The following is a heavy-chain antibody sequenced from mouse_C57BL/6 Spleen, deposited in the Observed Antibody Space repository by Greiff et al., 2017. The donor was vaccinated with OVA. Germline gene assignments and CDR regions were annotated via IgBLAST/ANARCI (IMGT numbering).Heavy chain of an antibody. CDR1: GYTFTSYW. D-gene: IGHD2-5*01. CDR2: IYPSDSET. CDR3: ARFGSNFRDYYAMDY. V-gene: IGHV1-61*01. J-gene: IGHJ4*01. Sequence: QVQLQQPGAELVRPGSSVKLSCKASGYTFTSYWMDWVKQRPGQGLEWIGNIYPSDSETHYNQKFKDKATLTVDKSSSTAYMQLSSLTSEDSAVYYCARFGSNFRDYYAMDYWGQGTSVTVSS.